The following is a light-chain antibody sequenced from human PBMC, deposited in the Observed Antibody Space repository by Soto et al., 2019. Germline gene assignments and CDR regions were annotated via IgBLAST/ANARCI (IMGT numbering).Light chain of an antibody. CDR2: AAS. J-gene: IGKJ2*01. CDR1: QGISSY. Sequence: DIQLTQSPSFLSASVGDRVTITCRASQGISSYLAWYQQKPGKAPKLLIYAASTLQSGVPSRFSGSGSGTEFTLTISSRQPEDFATYYCQQLNNHPRTFGQGTKLEIK. V-gene: IGKV1-9*01. CDR3: QQLNNHPRT.